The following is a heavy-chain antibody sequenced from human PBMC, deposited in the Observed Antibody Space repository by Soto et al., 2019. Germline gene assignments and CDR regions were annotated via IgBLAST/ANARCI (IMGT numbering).Heavy chain of an antibody. CDR3: ARETGYSSSSSRYYYYGMDV. V-gene: IGHV4-30-4*01. Sequence: PSETLSLTCTVSGGSISSGDYYWSWIRQPPGKGLEWIGYIYYSGSTYYNPSLKSRVTISVDTPKNQFSLKLSSVTAADTAVYYCARETGYSSSSSRYYYYGMDVWGQGTTVTVSS. J-gene: IGHJ6*02. CDR1: GGSISSGDYY. CDR2: IYYSGST. D-gene: IGHD6-6*01.